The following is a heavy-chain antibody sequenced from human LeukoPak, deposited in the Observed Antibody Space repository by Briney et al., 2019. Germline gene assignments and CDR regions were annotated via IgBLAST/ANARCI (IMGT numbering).Heavy chain of an antibody. CDR1: GFTFSSYE. V-gene: IGHV3-48*03. D-gene: IGHD3-22*01. CDR2: ISSSGSTI. Sequence: PGGSLRLSCAASGFTFSSYEMNWVRQAPGKGLEWVSYISSSGSTIYYADSVKGRFTISRDNAKNSPYLQMNSLRAEDTAVYYCARDLRLLQLDLGGRGTLVTVSS. CDR3: ARDLRLLQLDL. J-gene: IGHJ2*01.